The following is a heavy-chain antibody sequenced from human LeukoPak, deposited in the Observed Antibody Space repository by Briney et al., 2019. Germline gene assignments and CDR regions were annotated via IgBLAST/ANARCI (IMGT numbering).Heavy chain of an antibody. CDR1: GFTFSSYW. CDR3: ARDLGQYYDTSDNWFDP. D-gene: IGHD3-22*01. J-gene: IGHJ5*02. CDR2: IKTDGSNT. V-gene: IGHV3-74*01. Sequence: GGSLRLSCAASGFTFSSYWMHWVRQAPGKGLVWVSRIKTDGSNTSYADSVKGRFTISRDNAKNTLNLQMNSLRAEDTAVYYCARDLGQYYDTSDNWFDPWGQGTLVTVSS.